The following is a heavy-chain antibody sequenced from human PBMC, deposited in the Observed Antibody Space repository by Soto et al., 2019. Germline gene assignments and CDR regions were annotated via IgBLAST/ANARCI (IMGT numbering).Heavy chain of an antibody. V-gene: IGHV1-69*13. CDR1: GGTFSSYA. CDR3: ARERDYDSSGYYYSYFDY. CDR2: IIPIFGTA. D-gene: IGHD3-22*01. J-gene: IGHJ4*02. Sequence: ASVKVSCKASGGTFSSYAISWVRQAPGQGLEWMGGIIPIFGTANYAQKFQGRVTITADESTSTAYMELSSLRSEDTAVYYCARERDYDSSGYYYSYFDYWGQGTLVTVSS.